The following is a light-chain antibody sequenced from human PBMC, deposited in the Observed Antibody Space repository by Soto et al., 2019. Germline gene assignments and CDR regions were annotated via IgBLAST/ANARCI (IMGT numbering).Light chain of an antibody. J-gene: IGKJ5*01. Sequence: DIQMTQSPSTLSASVGDRVTITCRASQSINNWLAWYQQKPGKAPKLLIYAASSLQSGVPSRFSGSGSGTDFTLTISSLQPEDFATYYCQHADSFPLITFGQGTRLEIK. V-gene: IGKV1-12*01. CDR3: QHADSFPLIT. CDR2: AAS. CDR1: QSINNW.